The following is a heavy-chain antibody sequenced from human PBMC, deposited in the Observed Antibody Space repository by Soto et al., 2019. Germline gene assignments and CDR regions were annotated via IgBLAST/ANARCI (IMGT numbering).Heavy chain of an antibody. CDR3: ARDIDRYTYGLDY. V-gene: IGHV3-33*01. CDR2: IWYDGDNK. CDR1: GFTVTSYA. Sequence: QVQLVESGGGVVQPGRSLRLSCAASGFTVTSYAMHWVRQAPGKGPEWVAVIWYDGDNKYYADSVKGRFTISRDNSKNTLYLQMNSLRADETAVYYCARDIDRYTYGLDYWGKGTLVTVSS. D-gene: IGHD5-18*01. J-gene: IGHJ4*02.